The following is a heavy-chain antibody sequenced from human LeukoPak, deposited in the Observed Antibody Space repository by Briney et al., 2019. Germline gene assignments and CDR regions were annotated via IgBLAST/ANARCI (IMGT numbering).Heavy chain of an antibody. D-gene: IGHD3-10*01. CDR2: ISSSGSTI. CDR1: GFTFSSYE. V-gene: IGHV3-48*03. J-gene: IGHJ4*02. Sequence: GGSLRLSCAASGFTFSSYEMNWVRQAPGKGLEWVSYISSSGSTIYYADSAKGRFTISRDNAKNSLYLQMNSLRAEDTAVYYCARDTYSGSDYWGQGTLVTVSS. CDR3: ARDTYSGSDY.